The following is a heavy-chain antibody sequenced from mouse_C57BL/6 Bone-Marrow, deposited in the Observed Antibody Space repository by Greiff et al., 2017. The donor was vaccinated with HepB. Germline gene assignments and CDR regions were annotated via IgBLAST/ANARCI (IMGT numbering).Heavy chain of an antibody. D-gene: IGHD2-3*01. CDR3: ARDGSLMDY. V-gene: IGHV1-59*01. J-gene: IGHJ4*01. CDR1: GYTFTSYW. CDR2: IDPSDSYT. Sequence: QVQLLQPGAELVRPGTSVKLSCKASGYTFTSYWMHWVKQRPGQGLEWIGVIDPSDSYTNYNQKFKGKATLTVDTSSSTAYMQLSSLTSEDSAVYYCARDGSLMDYWGQGTSVTVSS.